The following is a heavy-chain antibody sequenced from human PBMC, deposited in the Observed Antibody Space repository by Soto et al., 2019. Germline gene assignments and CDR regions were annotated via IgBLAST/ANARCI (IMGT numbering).Heavy chain of an antibody. CDR2: IYWDDDK. J-gene: IGHJ4*02. D-gene: IGHD5-12*01. CDR3: ARLTRGVYDLDRLWEKFDY. Sequence: QITVKESGLPLVKPTQTLTLTCTFSGFSLSTNGMGVGWIRQSPGKALEWLALIYWDDDKRYSPSLRSRLTITQDTSKNQVHLTMTNMDPVEPATYYCARLTRGVYDLDRLWEKFDYWGQGTVVTVSS. V-gene: IGHV2-5*02. CDR1: GFSLSTNGMG.